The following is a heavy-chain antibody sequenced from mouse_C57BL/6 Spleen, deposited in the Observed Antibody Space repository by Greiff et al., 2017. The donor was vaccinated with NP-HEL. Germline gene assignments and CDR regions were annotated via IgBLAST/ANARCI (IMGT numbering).Heavy chain of an antibody. V-gene: IGHV5-12*01. D-gene: IGHD2-2*01. Sequence: EVQVVESGGGLVQPGGSLKLSCAASGFTFSDYYMYWVRQTPEKRLEWVAYISNGGGSTYYPDTVKGRFTISRDNAKNTLYLQMSRLKSEDTAMYYCARGHYYAYDGYYFDYWGQGTTLTVSS. CDR3: ARGHYYAYDGYYFDY. CDR1: GFTFSDYY. J-gene: IGHJ2*01. CDR2: ISNGGGST.